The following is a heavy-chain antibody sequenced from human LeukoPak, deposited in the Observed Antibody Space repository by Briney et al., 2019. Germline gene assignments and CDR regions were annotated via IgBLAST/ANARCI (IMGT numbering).Heavy chain of an antibody. Sequence: GGSLRLSCAASGFTFSSYWMSWVSQAPGKGLEWVGNIKQDGSEKYYVDSVKGRFTISRDNAKNSPYLQMNSLRAEDTAVYYCARDRTARLRSSREGDYWGQGTLVTVSS. CDR1: GFTFSSYW. D-gene: IGHD4-17*01. J-gene: IGHJ4*02. CDR2: IKQDGSEK. CDR3: ARDRTARLRSSREGDY. V-gene: IGHV3-7*01.